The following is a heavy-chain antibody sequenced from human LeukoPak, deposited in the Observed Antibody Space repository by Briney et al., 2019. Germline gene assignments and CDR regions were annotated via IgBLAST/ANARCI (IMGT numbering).Heavy chain of an antibody. J-gene: IGHJ3*02. CDR3: ARDMGYSSGWVVAFDI. D-gene: IGHD6-19*01. CDR1: GGSISSGSYY. V-gene: IGHV4-61*02. CDR2: IYTSGST. Sequence: PSETLSLTCTVSGGSISSGSYYWSWIRQPAGKGLEWIGRIYTSGSTNYNPSLKSRVTISVDTSKNQFSLKLSSVTAADTAVYYCARDMGYSSGWVVAFDIWGQGTMVTVSS.